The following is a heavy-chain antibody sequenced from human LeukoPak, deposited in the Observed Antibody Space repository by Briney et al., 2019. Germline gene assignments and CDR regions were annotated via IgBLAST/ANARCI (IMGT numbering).Heavy chain of an antibody. Sequence: GGSLRLSCAASGFTFNNFGMHWVRQAPGKGLEWVSFIGYEGVHKYYADSVKGRFTISKDNSKATLYLQMNSLRPEDTAAYYCAKDLHGGYSSDYWGQGTLVTVFS. J-gene: IGHJ4*02. CDR3: AKDLHGGYSSDY. CDR2: IGYEGVHK. D-gene: IGHD4-23*01. CDR1: GFTFNNFG. V-gene: IGHV3-30*02.